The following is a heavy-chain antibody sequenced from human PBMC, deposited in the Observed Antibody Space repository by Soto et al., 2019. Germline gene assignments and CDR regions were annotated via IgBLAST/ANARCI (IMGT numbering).Heavy chain of an antibody. CDR3: SRRGSGSSFDY. Sequence: QLQLEESGPGLVKPSETLPLTCTVSGDPISSSSYYWGWIRQTPGKGLAWIGNIYNTGTTFYNPSHKSRVTLSVDTSKTQFSLRMMSVTAADTAVYYCSRRGSGSSFDYWGQGTLVTVSS. CDR2: IYNTGTT. V-gene: IGHV4-39*01. CDR1: GDPISSSSYY. D-gene: IGHD3-10*01. J-gene: IGHJ4*02.